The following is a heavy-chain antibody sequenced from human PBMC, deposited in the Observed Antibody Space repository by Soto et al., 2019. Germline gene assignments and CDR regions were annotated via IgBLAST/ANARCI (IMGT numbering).Heavy chain of an antibody. CDR1: GGSVSNYY. V-gene: IGHV4-4*07. J-gene: IGHJ4*02. CDR3: ARANVGPPGGGSWTMPFDF. D-gene: IGHD2-15*01. CDR2: IYTGGST. Sequence: QVQLQESGPGLVKPSETLSLTCSVSGGSVSNYYWSWFRQPAGKGLEWIGRIYTGGSTNYNPSLKSRVNLSVDTSKNQFSLRLTSVTAADTAVYYCARANVGPPGGGSWTMPFDFWGQGTLVTVSS.